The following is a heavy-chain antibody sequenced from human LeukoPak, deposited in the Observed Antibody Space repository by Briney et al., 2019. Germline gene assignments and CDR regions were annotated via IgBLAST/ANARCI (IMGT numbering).Heavy chain of an antibody. CDR2: ISAYNGNT. V-gene: IGHV1-18*01. D-gene: IGHD3-22*01. CDR3: AREDFRDYYDSSGYYVWFDP. J-gene: IGHJ5*02. CDR1: GYTFISYG. Sequence: GASVKVSCKASGYTFISYGISWVRQAPGQGLEWMGWISAYNGNTNYAQKLQGRVTMTTDTSTSTAYMELRSLRSDDTAVYYCAREDFRDYYDSSGYYVWFDPWGQGTLVTVSS.